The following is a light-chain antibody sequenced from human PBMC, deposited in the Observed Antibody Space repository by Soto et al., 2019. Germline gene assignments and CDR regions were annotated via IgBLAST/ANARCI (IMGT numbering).Light chain of an antibody. V-gene: IGLV2-23*01. Sequence: QSVLTQPASVSGSPGQSITISCTGTSSDVGSYSLVSWYQQLPGKAPKLMIYEDIKRPSGVSNRFSGSKSGNTASLTISGLQAEDEADYYCCSYAVGTTLVFGGGTKHTVL. CDR2: EDI. CDR1: SSDVGSYSL. CDR3: CSYAVGTTLV. J-gene: IGLJ2*01.